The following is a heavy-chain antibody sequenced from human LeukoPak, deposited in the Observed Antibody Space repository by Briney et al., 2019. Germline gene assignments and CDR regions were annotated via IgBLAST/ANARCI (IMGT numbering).Heavy chain of an antibody. J-gene: IGHJ4*02. V-gene: IGHV3-15*01. CDR1: GFTFSNAW. CDR2: IKSKTDGGTT. CDR3: TTDKGQWLVRWGYFQFDY. D-gene: IGHD6-19*01. Sequence: GGSLRLSCAASGFTFSNAWMSWVRQAPGKGLEWVGRIKSKTDGGTTDYAAPVKGRFTISRDDSKNTLYLQMNSLKTEDTAVYYCTTDKGQWLVRWGYFQFDYWGQGTLVTVSS.